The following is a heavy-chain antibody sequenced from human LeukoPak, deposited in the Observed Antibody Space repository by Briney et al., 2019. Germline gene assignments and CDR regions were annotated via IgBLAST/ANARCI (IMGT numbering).Heavy chain of an antibody. CDR3: ARDHNGPYTFDY. CDR2: ISSSGTTI. CDR1: GFTFSNYE. D-gene: IGHD2-2*02. V-gene: IGHV3-48*03. J-gene: IGHJ4*02. Sequence: GGSLRLSCATSGFTFSNYEMNWVRQAPGKGLEWVSYISSSGTTIYYADSVKGRFTISRDNAKNSLSLQMNSLKVEDTAVYYCARDHNGPYTFDYWGQGTLVTVSS.